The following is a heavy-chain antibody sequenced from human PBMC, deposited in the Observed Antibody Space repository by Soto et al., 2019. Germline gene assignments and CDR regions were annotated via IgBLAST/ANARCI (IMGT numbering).Heavy chain of an antibody. CDR2: IWYDGSNK. V-gene: IGHV3-33*01. Sequence: PGGALRLSCAASGFTFSSYVMHWVRQAPGKGLEWVAVIWYDGSNKYYADSVKGRFTISRDNSKNTLYLQMNSLRAEDTAVYYCARDGYHITIFGVVIRGPFVYWGQGTLVTVSS. D-gene: IGHD3-3*01. J-gene: IGHJ4*02. CDR3: ARDGYHITIFGVVIRGPFVY. CDR1: GFTFSSYV.